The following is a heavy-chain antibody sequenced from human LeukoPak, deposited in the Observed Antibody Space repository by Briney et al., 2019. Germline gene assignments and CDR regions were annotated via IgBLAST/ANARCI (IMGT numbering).Heavy chain of an antibody. CDR1: GGSISSYY. CDR2: IYYSGST. Sequence: SETLSLTCTVSGGSISSYYWSWIRQPPGKELEWIGYIYYSGSTNYNPSLKSRVTISVDTSKNQFSLKLSSVTAADTAVCYCARCVVWRQQHPEYFQHWGQGTLVTVSS. CDR3: ARCVVWRQQHPEYFQH. D-gene: IGHD6-13*01. V-gene: IGHV4-59*01. J-gene: IGHJ1*01.